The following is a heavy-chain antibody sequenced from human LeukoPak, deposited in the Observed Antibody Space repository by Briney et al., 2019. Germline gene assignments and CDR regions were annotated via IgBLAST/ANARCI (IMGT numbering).Heavy chain of an antibody. CDR1: GYTFTSYA. CDR3: HVLLWFGELLEYFDY. CDR2: INAGNGNT. J-gene: IGHJ4*02. Sequence: GASVKVSCKASGYTFTSYAMHWVRQAPGQRLEWMGWINAGNGNTKYSQKFQGRVTITRDTSASTAYMGLSSLRSEDTAVYYCHVLLWFGELLEYFDYWGQGTLVTVSS. D-gene: IGHD3-10*01. V-gene: IGHV1-3*01.